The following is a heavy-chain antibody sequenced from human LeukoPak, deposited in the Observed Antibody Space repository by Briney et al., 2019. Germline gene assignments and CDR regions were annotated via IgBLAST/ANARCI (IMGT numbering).Heavy chain of an antibody. V-gene: IGHV1-3*01. J-gene: IGHJ5*02. CDR1: GYTFGSYA. CDR2: INAGSDNT. CDR3: ARANYGSGTRWFDP. Sequence: AASVKVSCKASGYTFGSYAMHWVRQAPGQGLEWMGRINAGSDNTKYSQKFQGRVTITRDTSASTVYMELSSLRSEDTAMYYCARANYGSGTRWFDPWGQGTLVIVSS. D-gene: IGHD3-10*01.